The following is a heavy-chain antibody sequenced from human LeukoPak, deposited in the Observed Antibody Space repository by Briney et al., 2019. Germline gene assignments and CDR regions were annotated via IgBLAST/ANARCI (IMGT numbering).Heavy chain of an antibody. D-gene: IGHD3-16*01. Sequence: GGSLRLSCAASGFTFSNYAMTWVRQAPGKGLEWVSAVTGSGGSTFYADSVRGRFTISRDNSKNTLYMQMNSLRAEDTAVYYCAKGGDMITFGGVADWGQGTLVTVSS. V-gene: IGHV3-23*01. CDR3: AKGGDMITFGGVAD. J-gene: IGHJ4*02. CDR2: VTGSGGST. CDR1: GFTFSNYA.